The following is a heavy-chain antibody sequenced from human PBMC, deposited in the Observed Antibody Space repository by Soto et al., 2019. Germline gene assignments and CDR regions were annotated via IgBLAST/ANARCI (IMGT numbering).Heavy chain of an antibody. Sequence: VQLVESGGGLVQPGGSLRLSCAASGFTFSAYEMNWVRQAPGKGLEWVSYIRSSGGTIYYAASVRGRFTISRDNAKNSLYLQMNSLRAEDTAIYYCATKPSYGDYGFASWGQGTLVTVSS. CDR2: IRSSGGTI. V-gene: IGHV3-48*03. D-gene: IGHD4-17*01. CDR1: GFTFSAYE. J-gene: IGHJ5*01. CDR3: ATKPSYGDYGFAS.